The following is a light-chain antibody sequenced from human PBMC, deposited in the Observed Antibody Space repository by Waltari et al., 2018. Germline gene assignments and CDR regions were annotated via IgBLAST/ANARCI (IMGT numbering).Light chain of an antibody. CDR2: AAS. J-gene: IGKJ4*01. V-gene: IGKV1D-12*01. Sequence: DIQMTQSPSSVSASVGDTGTITCRASQGISIWLALYQQKPGRTPDLLIYAASSLQSGVPSRFSGSGSGTDFTLTITRLQPEDFATYYCQQANSFPFTFGGGTKVEI. CDR1: QGISIW. CDR3: QQANSFPFT.